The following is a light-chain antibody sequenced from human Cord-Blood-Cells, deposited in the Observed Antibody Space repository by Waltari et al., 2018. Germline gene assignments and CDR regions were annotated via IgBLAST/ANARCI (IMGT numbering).Light chain of an antibody. Sequence: QSALTQPASVSGSPGQSITISCTGTSCVVGRYNYVSWYQQHPGKAPKLMIYDVSNRPSGVSNRFSGSKSGNTASLTISGLQAEDEADYYCSSYTSSSTLVFGGGTKLTVL. CDR1: SCVVGRYNY. CDR3: SSYTSSSTLV. CDR2: DVS. V-gene: IGLV2-14*01. J-gene: IGLJ3*02.